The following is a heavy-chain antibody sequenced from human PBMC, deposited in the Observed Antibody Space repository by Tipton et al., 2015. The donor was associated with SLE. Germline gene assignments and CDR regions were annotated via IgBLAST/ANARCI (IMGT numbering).Heavy chain of an antibody. CDR3: ARGFNIVPRAWFDP. D-gene: IGHD2-8*01. Sequence: TLSLTCVVYGGSFSGYYWSWIRQPPGKGLEWIGEINHSGSTDYNPSLKSRVTISVDTSKNQFSLKLSSVTAADTAVYYCARGFNIVPRAWFDPWGQGTLVTVSS. CDR1: GGSFSGYY. J-gene: IGHJ5*02. CDR2: INHSGST. V-gene: IGHV4-34*01.